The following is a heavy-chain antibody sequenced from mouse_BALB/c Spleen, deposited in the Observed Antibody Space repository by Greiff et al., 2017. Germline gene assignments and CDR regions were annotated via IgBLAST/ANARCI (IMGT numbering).Heavy chain of an antibody. D-gene: IGHD2-4*01. CDR3: ARGNDYLFAY. V-gene: IGHV3-2*02. CDR2: ISYSGST. CDR1: GYSITSDYA. Sequence: EVKLQESGPGLVKPSQSLSLTCTVTGYSITSDYAWNWIRQFPGNKLEWMGYISYSGSTSYNPSLKSRISITRDTSKNQFFLQLNSVTTEDTATYYCARGNDYLFAYWGQGTLVTVSA. J-gene: IGHJ3*01.